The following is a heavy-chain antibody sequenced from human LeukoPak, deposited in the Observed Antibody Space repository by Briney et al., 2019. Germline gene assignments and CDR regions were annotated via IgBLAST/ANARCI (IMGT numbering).Heavy chain of an antibody. Sequence: PGASVKVSCKASGYTFTSYDINWVRQATGQGLEWMGWMNPNSGNTGYAQKFQGRVTMTRNTSISTAYMELSSLRSEDTAVYYCARGVFIGYSYGSTTYYFDYWGQGTLVTVSS. D-gene: IGHD5-18*01. CDR2: MNPNSGNT. V-gene: IGHV1-8*01. CDR1: GYTFTSYD. CDR3: ARGVFIGYSYGSTTYYFDY. J-gene: IGHJ4*02.